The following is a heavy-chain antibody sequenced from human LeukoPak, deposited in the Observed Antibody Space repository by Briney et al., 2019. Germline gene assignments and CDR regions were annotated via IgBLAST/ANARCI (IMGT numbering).Heavy chain of an antibody. V-gene: IGHV3-30-3*01. D-gene: IGHD3-3*01. CDR2: ISYDGSNK. J-gene: IGHJ4*02. Sequence: GGSLRLSCAASGFTFSNFLMTWVRQAPGKGLEWVAVISYDGSNKYYADSVKGRFTISRDNSKNTLYLQMNSLRAEDTAVYYCASPGRFLEWLLLDYWGQGTLVTVSS. CDR1: GFTFSNFL. CDR3: ASPGRFLEWLLLDY.